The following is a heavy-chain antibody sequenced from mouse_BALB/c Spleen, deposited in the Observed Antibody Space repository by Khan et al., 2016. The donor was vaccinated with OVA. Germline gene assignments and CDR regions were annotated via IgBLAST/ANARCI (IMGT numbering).Heavy chain of an antibody. CDR3: ARELFTTVVATPFSY. CDR1: GFTFSNYA. Sequence: DVMLVESGGGLVKPGGSLKLSCAVSGFTFSNYAMSWVRQTPEKRLEWVATISSGGSYTYYPDSVQGRFTISRDNAKNTLYLQMSSLRSEDTAIYNCARELFTTVVATPFSYWGQGTLVTVSA. D-gene: IGHD1-1*01. CDR2: ISSGGSYT. V-gene: IGHV5-9-1*01. J-gene: IGHJ3*01.